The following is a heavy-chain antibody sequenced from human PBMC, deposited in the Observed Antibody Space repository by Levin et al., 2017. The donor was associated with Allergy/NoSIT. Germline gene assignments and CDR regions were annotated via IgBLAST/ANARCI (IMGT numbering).Heavy chain of an antibody. CDR1: GGSISSSSYY. CDR2: IYYSGST. CDR3: ARHLAVAPWGDNYYYGMDV. V-gene: IGHV4-39*01. D-gene: IGHD6-19*01. Sequence: PSETLSLTCTVSGGSISSSSYYWGWIRQPPGKGLEWIGSIYYSGSTYYNPSLKSRVTISVDTSKNQFSLKLSSVSAADTAVYYCARHLAVAPWGDNYYYGMDVWGQGTTVTVSS. J-gene: IGHJ6*02.